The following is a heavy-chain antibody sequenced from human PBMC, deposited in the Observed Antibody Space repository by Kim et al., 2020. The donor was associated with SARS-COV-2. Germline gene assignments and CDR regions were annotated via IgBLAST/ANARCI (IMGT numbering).Heavy chain of an antibody. CDR1: GFTFRNSS. J-gene: IGHJ2*01. V-gene: IGHV3-23*01. CDR3: ARHLHVTTVTFYGYFDL. Sequence: GGSLRLSCAASGFTFRNSSMSWVRQAPGKGLEWVAGIFGSGSGTYYGAPVKGRFSISSANSQSTLLLQREDLRAEGTAVYYCARHLHVTTVTFYGYFDLWGRGTLFTVSS. CDR2: IFGSGSGT. D-gene: IGHD2-21*02.